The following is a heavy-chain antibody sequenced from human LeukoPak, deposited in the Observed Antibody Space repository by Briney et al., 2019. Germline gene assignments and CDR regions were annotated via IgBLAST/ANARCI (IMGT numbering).Heavy chain of an antibody. J-gene: IGHJ3*02. CDR3: ARDKTGAAAGPDAFDI. Sequence: GGSLRLSCAASGFTFSSYEMNWVRQAPRKGLEWVSYISSSGSTIYYADSVKGRFTISRDNAKNSLYLQMNSLRAEDTAVYYCARDKTGAAAGPDAFDIWGQGTMVTVSS. CDR1: GFTFSSYE. V-gene: IGHV3-48*03. CDR2: ISSSGSTI. D-gene: IGHD6-13*01.